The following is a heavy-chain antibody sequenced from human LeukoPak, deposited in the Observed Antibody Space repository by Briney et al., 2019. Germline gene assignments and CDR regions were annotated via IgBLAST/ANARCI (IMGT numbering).Heavy chain of an antibody. V-gene: IGHV3-66*01. CDR1: GFTVSSNY. CDR2: IYSGGNP. Sequence: PGGSLRLSCAASGFTVSSNYIRYVRQAPGKRLEWGSVIYSGGNPYYADSVKGRFNICRDNYKNTLYLQKNSLRAEDTPVYYCARALLGNSSGSKQALYHCDYWGQGTRVSVPS. CDR3: ARALLGNSSGSKQALYHCDY. D-gene: IGHD3-22*01. J-gene: IGHJ4*02.